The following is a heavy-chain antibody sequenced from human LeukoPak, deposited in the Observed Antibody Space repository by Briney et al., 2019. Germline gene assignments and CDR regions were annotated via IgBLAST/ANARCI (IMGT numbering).Heavy chain of an antibody. V-gene: IGHV3-7*03. Sequence: GRSLRLSCAASGLNFRSSWMSWIRQAPGKGLERVANINQDGSEKYYVDSVKGRFTISRDNAKNSLYLQMNSLRVEDTAVYYCAGAFYSYFDYWGQGTLVVVPT. CDR3: AGAFYSYFDY. CDR2: INQDGSEK. D-gene: IGHD2/OR15-2a*01. CDR1: GLNFRSSW. J-gene: IGHJ4*02.